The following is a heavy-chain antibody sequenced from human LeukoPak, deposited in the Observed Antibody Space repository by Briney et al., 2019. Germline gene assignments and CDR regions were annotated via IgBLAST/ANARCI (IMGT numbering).Heavy chain of an antibody. CDR3: ARHYGDALDS. Sequence: GGSLRLSCAASGFTFSSYWLHWVRQAPGKGLVWVSRINSDGSSTTYADSVKGRFTISRDNAKNTVYLQMNGLRAEDTAVYYCARHYGDALDSWGQGTMVTVSS. J-gene: IGHJ3*02. CDR1: GFTFSSYW. D-gene: IGHD4-17*01. CDR2: INSDGSST. V-gene: IGHV3-74*03.